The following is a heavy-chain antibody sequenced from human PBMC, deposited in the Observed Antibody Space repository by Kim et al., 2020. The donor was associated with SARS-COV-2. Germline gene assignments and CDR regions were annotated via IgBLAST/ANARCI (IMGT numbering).Heavy chain of an antibody. CDR3: ARLRSMIVGMIDY. CDR2: IYYSGST. D-gene: IGHD3-22*01. CDR1: GGSISSSSYY. J-gene: IGHJ4*02. V-gene: IGHV4-39*01. Sequence: SETLSLTCTVSGGSISSSSYYWGWIRQPPGKGLEWIGSIYYSGSTYYNPSLKSRVTISVDTSKNQFSLKLSSVTAADTAVYYCARLRSMIVGMIDYWGQGTLVTVSS.